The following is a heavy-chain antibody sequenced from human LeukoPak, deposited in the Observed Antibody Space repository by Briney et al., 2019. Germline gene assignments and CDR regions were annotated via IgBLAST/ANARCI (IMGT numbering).Heavy chain of an antibody. CDR2: IYHSGST. J-gene: IGHJ4*02. CDR1: GDSISSGGYS. Sequence: SQTLSLTCAVSGDSISSGGYSWSWIRQPPGKGLKWIGYIYHSGSTYYNPSLKSRVTISVDRSKNQFSLRLSSVTAADTAVYYCARAPYGDYVGLDYWGQGTLVTVSS. D-gene: IGHD4-17*01. V-gene: IGHV4-30-2*01. CDR3: ARAPYGDYVGLDY.